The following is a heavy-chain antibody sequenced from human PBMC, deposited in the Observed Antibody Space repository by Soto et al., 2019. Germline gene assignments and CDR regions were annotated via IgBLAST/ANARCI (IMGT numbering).Heavy chain of an antibody. V-gene: IGHV3-21*01. J-gene: IGHJ6*02. CDR3: ARVSGVVIMAATRYGMDV. CDR2: ISSSSSYI. D-gene: IGHD3-3*01. CDR1: GFTFSSYS. Sequence: PGGSLRLSCAASGFTFSSYSMNRVRQAPGKGLEWVSSISSSSSYIYYADSVKGRFTISRDNAKNSLYLQMNSLRAEDTAVYYCARVSGVVIMAATRYGMDVWCQGTTVTVSS.